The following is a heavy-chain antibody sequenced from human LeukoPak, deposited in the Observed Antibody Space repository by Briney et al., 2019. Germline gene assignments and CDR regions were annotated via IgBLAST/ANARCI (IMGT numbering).Heavy chain of an antibody. CDR2: ISSSSSYI. CDR3: AKATGYSSSRGDYYYYMDV. V-gene: IGHV3-21*01. J-gene: IGHJ6*03. Sequence: GGSLRLSCAASGFTLSSYSMNWVRQAPGKGLEWVSSISSSSSYIYYADSVKGRFTISRDNSKNTLYLQMYSLRAEDTAVYYCAKATGYSSSRGDYYYYMDVWGKGATVTVSS. CDR1: GFTLSSYS. D-gene: IGHD6-13*01.